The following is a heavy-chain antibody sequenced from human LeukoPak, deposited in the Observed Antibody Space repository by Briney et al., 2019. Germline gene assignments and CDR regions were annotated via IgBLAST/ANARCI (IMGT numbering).Heavy chain of an antibody. J-gene: IGHJ4*02. Sequence: PGGSLRLSCVASGFTFSNYWMSWVRQAPGKGLEWVANTKQAGNEKYYVDSVKGRFTISRDNAKNSLYLQVDSLRAEDTAVYYCARLNDYGDYSLDYWGQGTLVTVSS. CDR2: TKQAGNEK. CDR1: GFTFSNYW. V-gene: IGHV3-7*01. D-gene: IGHD4-17*01. CDR3: ARLNDYGDYSLDY.